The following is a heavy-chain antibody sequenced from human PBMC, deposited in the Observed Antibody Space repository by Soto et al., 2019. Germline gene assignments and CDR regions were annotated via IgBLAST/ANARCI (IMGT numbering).Heavy chain of an antibody. CDR2: FNPNSGGT. Sequence: ASVKVSCKASGYTFTGYYIHWVRQAPGQGLEWMGWFNPNSGGTDYAQEFQGRVTLTRDTSITTAYMELSTLASDDTAVYYCARALFNRPVIASAIDYWGQGTLVTVSS. CDR3: ARALFNRPVIASAIDY. D-gene: IGHD6-13*01. J-gene: IGHJ4*02. CDR1: GYTFTGYY. V-gene: IGHV1-2*02.